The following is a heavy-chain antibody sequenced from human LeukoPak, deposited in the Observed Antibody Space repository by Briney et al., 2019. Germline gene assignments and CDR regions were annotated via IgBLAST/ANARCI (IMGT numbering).Heavy chain of an antibody. D-gene: IGHD3-16*02. CDR1: GYSISSGYY. V-gene: IGHV4-38-2*02. CDR3: ASERDYVWGSYRWFDY. J-gene: IGHJ4*02. Sequence: SGTLSLTCTVSGYSISSGYYWGWIRQPPGKGLEWIGSIYHSGSTYYNPSLKSRVTISVDTSKNQFSLKLSSVTAADTAVYYCASERDYVWGSYRWFDYWGQGTLVTVSS. CDR2: IYHSGST.